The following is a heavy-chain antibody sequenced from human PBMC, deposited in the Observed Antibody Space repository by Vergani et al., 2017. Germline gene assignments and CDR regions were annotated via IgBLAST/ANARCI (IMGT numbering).Heavy chain of an antibody. J-gene: IGHJ3*02. Sequence: QVTLKESGPVLVKPTETLTLTCTVSGFSLSNARMGVSWIRQPPGKALEWLAHIFSNDEKSYSTSLKSRLTISKDTSKSQVVLTMTNMDPVDTATYYCARMGRYCGSTSCRMGAFDIWGQGTMVTVSS. CDR2: IFSNDEK. CDR1: GFSLSNARMG. D-gene: IGHD2-2*01. CDR3: ARMGRYCGSTSCRMGAFDI. V-gene: IGHV2-26*01.